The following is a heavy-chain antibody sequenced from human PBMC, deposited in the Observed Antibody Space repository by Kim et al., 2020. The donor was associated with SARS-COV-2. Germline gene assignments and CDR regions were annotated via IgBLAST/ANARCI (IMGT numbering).Heavy chain of an antibody. CDR3: ARQYYDFWRGNTGIGY. D-gene: IGHD3-3*01. Sequence: GGSLRLSCAASGFTFSDYYMSWIRQAPGKGLEWVSSISSSGITIYYADSVKGRFTISRDNAKNSLYLQMNSLRAEDTAVYYCARQYYDFWRGNTGIGYCGQGTLVTVSS. V-gene: IGHV3-11*01. J-gene: IGHJ4*02. CDR2: ISSSGITI. CDR1: GFTFSDYY.